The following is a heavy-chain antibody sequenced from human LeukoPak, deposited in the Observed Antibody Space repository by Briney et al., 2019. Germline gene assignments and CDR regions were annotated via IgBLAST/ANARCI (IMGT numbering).Heavy chain of an antibody. D-gene: IGHD4-23*01. V-gene: IGHV1-2*02. CDR1: GYTFTGYY. CDR2: INPNSGGT. J-gene: IGHJ2*01. Sequence: ASVKVSCKASGYTFTGYYMHWVRQAPGQGLEWMGWINPNSGGTNYAQKFQGRVTMTRDTSITTAYMELSRLSSDDTAVHYCARHPGKVTNDWYFDLWGRGTLVTVSP. CDR3: ARHPGKVTNDWYFDL.